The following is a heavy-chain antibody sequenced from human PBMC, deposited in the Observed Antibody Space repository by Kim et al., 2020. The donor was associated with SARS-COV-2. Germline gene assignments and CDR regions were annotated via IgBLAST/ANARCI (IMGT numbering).Heavy chain of an antibody. Sequence: SETLSLTCAVSGGSISSSNWWSWVRQPPGKGLEWIGEIYHSGSTNYNPSLKSRVTISVDKSKNQFSLKLSSVTAADTAVYYCARDLRGGYLETGYYKGYYYMDVWGKGTTVTVSS. V-gene: IGHV4-4*02. CDR3: ARDLRGGYLETGYYKGYYYMDV. CDR1: GGSISSSNW. CDR2: IYHSGST. D-gene: IGHD3-9*01. J-gene: IGHJ6*03.